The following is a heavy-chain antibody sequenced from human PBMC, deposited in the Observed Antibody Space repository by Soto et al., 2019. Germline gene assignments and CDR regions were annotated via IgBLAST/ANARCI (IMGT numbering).Heavy chain of an antibody. D-gene: IGHD2-8*02. CDR1: GFSFGSYA. J-gene: IGHJ4*01. Sequence: GGSLRLSCAASGFSFGSYALSWVRQAPGKGLEWVSTISGNDGKKFYADSVKGRFTISRDNSQNTLYLQMSSLRADDTAIYYCAGWCGLDDWGQGTRVTVSS. CDR2: ISGNDGKK. CDR3: AGWCGLDD. V-gene: IGHV3-23*01.